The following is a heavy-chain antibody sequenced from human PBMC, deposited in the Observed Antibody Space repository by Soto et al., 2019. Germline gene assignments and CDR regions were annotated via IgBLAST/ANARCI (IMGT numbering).Heavy chain of an antibody. CDR3: ASLWAVKNYYCYYMDV. Sequence: GESLKISCKGSGYSFTSYWIGWVRQMPGKGLEWMGISYPGDSDTRYSPSFQGQVTISADKSISTAYLQWSSLKASDTAMYYCASLWAVKNYYCYYMDVWGKGTTVTVSS. V-gene: IGHV5-51*01. CDR2: SYPGDSDT. CDR1: GYSFTSYW. D-gene: IGHD7-27*01. J-gene: IGHJ6*03.